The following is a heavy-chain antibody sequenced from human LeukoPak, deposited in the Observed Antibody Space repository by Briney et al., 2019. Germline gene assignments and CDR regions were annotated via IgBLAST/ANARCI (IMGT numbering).Heavy chain of an antibody. Sequence: PGRSLRLSCAASGFTFSSYGMHWVRQAPGKGLEWVAVIWYDGSNKYYADSVKGRFTISRDNSKSTLYLQMNSLRAEDTAVYYCARAGFDYGDPFDYWGQGTLVTVSS. CDR3: ARAGFDYGDPFDY. V-gene: IGHV3-30*19. J-gene: IGHJ4*02. CDR1: GFTFSSYG. D-gene: IGHD4-17*01. CDR2: IWYDGSNK.